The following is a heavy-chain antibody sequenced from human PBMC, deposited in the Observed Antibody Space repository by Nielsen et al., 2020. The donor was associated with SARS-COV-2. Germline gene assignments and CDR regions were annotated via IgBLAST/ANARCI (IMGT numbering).Heavy chain of an antibody. J-gene: IGHJ4*02. CDR1: GFTFSSYS. CDR2: ISSSSSTI. Sequence: GESLKISCAASGFTFSSYSMNWVRQAPGKGLEWVSYISSSSSTIYYADSVKGRFTISRDNAKNSLYLQMNSLRAEDTALYYCAKREGSKGSWSEWEFDYWGQGTLVTVSS. V-gene: IGHV3-48*04. CDR3: AKREGSKGSWSEWEFDY. D-gene: IGHD6-13*01.